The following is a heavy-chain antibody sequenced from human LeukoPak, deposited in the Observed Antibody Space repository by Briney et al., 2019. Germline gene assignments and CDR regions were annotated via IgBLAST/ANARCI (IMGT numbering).Heavy chain of an antibody. CDR2: IYTSGST. CDR3: AMAGQAYYFDY. Sequence: SQTLSLTCTVSGGSISSGSYYWRWIRRPAGKGLEWIGRIYTSGSTNYNPPLKSRVTISVDTSNNQCSLKLSSVTAADTAVYYCAMAGQAYYFDYWGQGTLVTVSS. V-gene: IGHV4-61*02. J-gene: IGHJ4*02. D-gene: IGHD3-10*01. CDR1: GGSISSGSYY.